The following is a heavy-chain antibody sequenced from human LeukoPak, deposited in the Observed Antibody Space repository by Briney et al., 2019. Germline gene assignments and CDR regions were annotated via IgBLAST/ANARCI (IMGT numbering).Heavy chain of an antibody. D-gene: IGHD5-18*01. V-gene: IGHV3-21*01. CDR2: ISSSSSYI. CDR1: GFTFSSYS. J-gene: IGHJ4*02. CDR3: AREPYSYPHYFDY. Sequence: GGSLRLSCAASGFTFSSYSMHWVRQAPGKGLEWVSSISSSSSYIYYADSVKGRFTISRDNAKNSLYLQMNSLRAEDTAVYYCAREPYSYPHYFDYWGQGTLVTVSS.